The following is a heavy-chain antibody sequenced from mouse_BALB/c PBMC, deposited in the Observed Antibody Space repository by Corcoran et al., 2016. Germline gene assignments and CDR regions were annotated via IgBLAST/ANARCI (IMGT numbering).Heavy chain of an antibody. J-gene: IGHJ4*01. CDR1: GYTFTSYV. V-gene: IGHV1S136*01. CDR2: INTYNDGT. Sequence: EVQLQQSGPELVKPGASVELSCKASGYTFTSYVMHWVKQKPGQDLEWIGYINTYNDGTKYNEKFKGKATLTSDKSSSTAYMELSSLTSEDSGVEYCARLCPGIAMVYWGQGTSVTVSS. CDR3: ARLCPGIAMVY.